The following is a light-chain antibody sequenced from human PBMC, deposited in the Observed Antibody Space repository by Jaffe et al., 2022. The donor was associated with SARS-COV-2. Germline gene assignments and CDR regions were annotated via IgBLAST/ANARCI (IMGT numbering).Light chain of an antibody. V-gene: IGLV1-44*01. CDR1: SSNIGGNT. CDR3: AAWDDSLNGHVV. CDR2: STN. J-gene: IGLJ2*01. Sequence: QSVLTQPPSASGTPGQRLTISCSGSSSNIGGNTVNWYQQLPGTAPKLLIYSTNQRPSGVPDRFSGSKSGTSASLAISGLQSEDEADYYCAAWDDSLNGHVVFGGGTKLTVL.